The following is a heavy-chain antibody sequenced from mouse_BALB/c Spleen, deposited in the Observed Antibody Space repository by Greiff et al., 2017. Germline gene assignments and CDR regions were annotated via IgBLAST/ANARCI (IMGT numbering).Heavy chain of an antibody. J-gene: IGHJ3*01. V-gene: IGHV6-6*02. CDR1: GFTFSNYW. D-gene: IGHD2-14*01. Sequence: DVKLQESGGGLVQPGGSMKLSCVASGFTFSNYWMNWVRQSPEKGLEWVAEIRLKSNNYATHYAESVKGRFTISRDDSKSSVYLQMNNLRAEDTGIYYCTRGPPYYRSLFAYWGQGTLVTVSA. CDR2: IRLKSNNYAT. CDR3: TRGPPYYRSLFAY.